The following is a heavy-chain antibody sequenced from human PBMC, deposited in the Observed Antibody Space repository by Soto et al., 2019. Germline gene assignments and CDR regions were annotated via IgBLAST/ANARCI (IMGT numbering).Heavy chain of an antibody. D-gene: IGHD2-2*02. CDR2: IYYSGST. J-gene: IGHJ5*01. CDR3: ARTDPEDIVVVPAAIPNWFDS. Sequence: SSETLSLTCTVSGGSISSGGYYWSWIRQHPGKGLEWSGYIYYSGSTYYNPSLKSRVTISVDTSKNQFSLKLSSVTAADTAVYYCARTDPEDIVVVPAAIPNWFDSWGQGTLVTVSS. V-gene: IGHV4-31*03. CDR1: GGSISSGGYY.